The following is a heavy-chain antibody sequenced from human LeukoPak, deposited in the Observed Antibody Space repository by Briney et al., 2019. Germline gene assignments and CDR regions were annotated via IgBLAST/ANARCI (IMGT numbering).Heavy chain of an antibody. J-gene: IGHJ5*02. CDR1: GESLSGFY. CDR3: ARARCSGGNCYPNWFDP. CDR2: ITQGGSA. Sequence: KPSETLSLTCAVYGESLSGFYWTWIRQSPGKGLDWIWEITQGGSANYNPSLKSRVTISVDTSKNQFSLKLSSVTAADTAVYYCARARCSGGNCYPNWFDPWGQGTLVTVSS. D-gene: IGHD2-15*01. V-gene: IGHV4-34*01.